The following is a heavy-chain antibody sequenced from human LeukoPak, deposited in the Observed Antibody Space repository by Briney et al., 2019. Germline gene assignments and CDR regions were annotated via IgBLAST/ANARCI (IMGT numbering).Heavy chain of an antibody. D-gene: IGHD3-10*01. Sequence: GGSVRLSCAASGFNVSNNYMNWVRQAPGKGLEWVSVIFCSGPTYYADSVKGRFTISKDTSKNALYLQMNSLRAEDTAVYYCAISGLGFGEFRGLDYWGQGTLVTVSS. CDR1: GFNVSNNY. V-gene: IGHV3-53*01. CDR2: IFCSGPT. J-gene: IGHJ4*02. CDR3: AISGLGFGEFRGLDY.